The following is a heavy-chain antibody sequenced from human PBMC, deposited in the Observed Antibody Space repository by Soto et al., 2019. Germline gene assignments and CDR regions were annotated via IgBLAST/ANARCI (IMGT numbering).Heavy chain of an antibody. CDR3: AAWIAVAGDDDAFDI. Sequence: ASVKVSCKASGYTFTGYYMHWVRQAPGQGLEWMGWINPNSGGTNYAQKFQGWVTMTRDTSISTAYMELSRLRSDETAVYYCAAWIAVAGDDDAFDIWGQGTMVTVSS. J-gene: IGHJ3*02. D-gene: IGHD6-19*01. V-gene: IGHV1-2*04. CDR2: INPNSGGT. CDR1: GYTFTGYY.